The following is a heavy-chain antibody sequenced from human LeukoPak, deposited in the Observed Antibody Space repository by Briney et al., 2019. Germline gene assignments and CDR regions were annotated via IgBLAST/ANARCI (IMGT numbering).Heavy chain of an antibody. Sequence: GRSLRLSCAASGFTFSSYGMHWVRQAPGKGLEWVAVIWYDGSNKYYADSVKGRFTISRDNSKNTRYLQMNSLRAEDTAVYYCARDGEATGYFDYWGQGTLVTVSS. J-gene: IGHJ4*02. CDR2: IWYDGSNK. CDR3: ARDGEATGYFDY. CDR1: GFTFSSYG. V-gene: IGHV3-33*01. D-gene: IGHD3-10*01.